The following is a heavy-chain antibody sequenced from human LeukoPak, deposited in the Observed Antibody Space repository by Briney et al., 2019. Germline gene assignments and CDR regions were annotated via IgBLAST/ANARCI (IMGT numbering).Heavy chain of an antibody. J-gene: IGHJ4*02. CDR2: INPNSGGT. CDR1: GYTFTGYY. Sequence: ASVKVSCKASGYTFTGYYMHWVRQAPGQGLEWLGWINPNSGGTNYAEEFQDRVIMTRDTSISTAYMELSSLKSDDTAVYYCARVRVGGGSYGGLDYWGQGTLVTVSS. D-gene: IGHD1-26*01. CDR3: ARVRVGGGSYGGLDY. V-gene: IGHV1-2*02.